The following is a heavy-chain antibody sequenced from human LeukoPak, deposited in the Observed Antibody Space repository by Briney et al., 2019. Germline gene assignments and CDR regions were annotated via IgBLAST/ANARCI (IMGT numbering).Heavy chain of an antibody. Sequence: SVKVSCKASGGTFSTYAISWVRQAPGQGLEWMGGIIPIFGTAHYAQKFQGRVTITADESTSTAYMELSSLRSEDTAVYYCAREWGRREGRIVVVPAAPFDPWGQGTLVTVSS. V-gene: IGHV1-69*01. CDR2: IIPIFGTA. CDR3: AREWGRREGRIVVVPAAPFDP. J-gene: IGHJ5*02. CDR1: GGTFSTYA. D-gene: IGHD2-2*01.